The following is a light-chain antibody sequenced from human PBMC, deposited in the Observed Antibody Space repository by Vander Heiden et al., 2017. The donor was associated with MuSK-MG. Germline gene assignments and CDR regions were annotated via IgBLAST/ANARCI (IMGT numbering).Light chain of an antibody. CDR2: GAS. Sequence: EIVMTQSPATLSVSPGERATLSCRASQSVSNNLAWYQQKPGQAPRLLIYGASTRATGIPARFSGSGYGTEFTLTISSLQSEDFAVYYCQRYNNWPPYTFGQGTKVEIK. CDR1: QSVSNN. J-gene: IGKJ2*01. V-gene: IGKV3-15*01. CDR3: QRYNNWPPYT.